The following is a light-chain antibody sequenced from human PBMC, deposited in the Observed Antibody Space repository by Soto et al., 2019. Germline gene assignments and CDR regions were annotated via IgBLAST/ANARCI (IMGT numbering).Light chain of an antibody. Sequence: DIQMTQSPSSLSASVGDRVTITCRASQTIRNYLNWYQQKPGKAPNLLIYAASSLQSGVPSRFSGGGSGAAFTLTISSLYPEDFGSYYCLQTYSAPRTFGQGTKVDIK. J-gene: IGKJ1*01. CDR1: QTIRNY. V-gene: IGKV1-39*01. CDR2: AAS. CDR3: LQTYSAPRT.